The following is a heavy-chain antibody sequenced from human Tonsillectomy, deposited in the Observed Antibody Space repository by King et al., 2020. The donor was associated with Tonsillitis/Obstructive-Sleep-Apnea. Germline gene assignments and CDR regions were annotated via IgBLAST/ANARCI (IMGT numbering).Heavy chain of an antibody. J-gene: IGHJ4*02. CDR3: ARQSSSWYYFDY. CDR2: IKQAGIEK. V-gene: IGHV3-7*02. Sequence: QLVQSGGGLVQPGGSLRLSCAASGFTFRSYWMSWVRQAPGKGLEWVANIKQAGIEKYYVDSVKGRFTISRDNAKNPLYLQMNSLRAEDTAVYYCARQSSSWYYFDYWGQGTLVTVSS. D-gene: IGHD6-13*01. CDR1: GFTFRSYW.